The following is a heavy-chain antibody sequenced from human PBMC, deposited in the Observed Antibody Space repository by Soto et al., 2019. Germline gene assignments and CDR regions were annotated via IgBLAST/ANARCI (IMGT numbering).Heavy chain of an antibody. CDR3: ARGGVEYSYGQRPYYYYGMDV. CDR1: GGSISSGGYY. J-gene: IGHJ6*02. Sequence: SETLSLTCTVSGGSISSGGYYWSWIRQHPGKGLEWIGYIYYSGSTYYNPSLKSRVTISVDTSKNQFSLKLSSVTAADTAVYYCARGGVEYSYGQRPYYYYGMDVWGQGTTVTVSS. CDR2: IYYSGST. D-gene: IGHD5-18*01. V-gene: IGHV4-31*03.